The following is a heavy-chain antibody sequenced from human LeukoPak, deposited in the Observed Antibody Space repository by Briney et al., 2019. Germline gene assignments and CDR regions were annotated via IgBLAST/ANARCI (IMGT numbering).Heavy chain of an antibody. CDR2: IKSDGGT. V-gene: IGHV3-74*01. J-gene: IGHJ1*01. CDR3: ARAPSEIGGYYPEYFRH. CDR1: GFTFSTYW. Sequence: SGGSLRLSCAVSGFTFSTYWMHWVRQAPGKGLVWVSRIKSDGGTNYADSVKGRFTISRDNAKKTVSLQMNSLRPEDTGVYYCARAPSEIGGYYPEYFRHWGQGTLVTVSS. D-gene: IGHD3-22*01.